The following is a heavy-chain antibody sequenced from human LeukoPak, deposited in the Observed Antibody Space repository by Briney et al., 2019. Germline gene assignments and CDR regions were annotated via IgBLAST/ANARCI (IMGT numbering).Heavy chain of an antibody. CDR3: ARPYYYDSRIRP. CDR2: MYYSGST. Sequence: SQTLSLTCTVSGGSISSGDYYWSWIRQPPGKGLEWIAYMYYSGSTYYNPSLKSRVTMSADTSKNQLSLKLSSVTAADTAVYYCARPYYYDSRIRPWGQGILVTVSS. CDR1: GGSISSGDYY. J-gene: IGHJ5*02. V-gene: IGHV4-30-4*01. D-gene: IGHD3-22*01.